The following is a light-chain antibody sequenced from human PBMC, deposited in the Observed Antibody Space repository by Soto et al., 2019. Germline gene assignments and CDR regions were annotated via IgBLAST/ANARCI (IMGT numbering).Light chain of an antibody. J-gene: IGKJ1*01. CDR1: QSISTW. CDR2: DAF. V-gene: IGKV1-5*01. Sequence: DIQMTQSPSTLSASVGDRVTITCRASQSISTWLAWYQQKPGKAPKLLIYDAFYLERGVPSRFSGSGSGNEFTLTISSLQPDDLATYYCQQYNSFWTFGQGTKVEI. CDR3: QQYNSFWT.